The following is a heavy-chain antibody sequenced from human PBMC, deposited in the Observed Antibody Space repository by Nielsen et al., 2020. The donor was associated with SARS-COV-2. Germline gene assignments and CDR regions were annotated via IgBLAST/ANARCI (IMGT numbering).Heavy chain of an antibody. Sequence: GSLRLSCAVSGGSVSSNEWWSWVRPPPGKGLEWIGEIYHSGSTNYDPSLKSRVTISVDKSKNQFSLKLSSVTAADTAVYYCARVRSSSSVYYYYYMDVWGKGTTVTVSS. CDR1: GGSVSSNEW. V-gene: IGHV4-4*02. J-gene: IGHJ6*03. CDR3: ARVRSSSSVYYYYYMDV. CDR2: IYHSGST. D-gene: IGHD6-6*01.